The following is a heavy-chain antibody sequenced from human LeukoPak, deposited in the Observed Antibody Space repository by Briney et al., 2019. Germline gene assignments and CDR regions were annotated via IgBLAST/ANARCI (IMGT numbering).Heavy chain of an antibody. V-gene: IGHV1-2*06. CDR3: ARDPEEQWQYYYYYYMDV. J-gene: IGHJ6*03. D-gene: IGHD6-19*01. CDR2: INPNSGGT. CDR1: GYTFTGYY. Sequence: ASVKVSCKASGYTFTGYYMHWVRQAPGQGLEWMGRINPNSGGTNYAQKFQGRVTMTRDTSISTACMELSRLRSDDTAVYYCARDPEEQWQYYYYYYMDVWGKGTTVTVSS.